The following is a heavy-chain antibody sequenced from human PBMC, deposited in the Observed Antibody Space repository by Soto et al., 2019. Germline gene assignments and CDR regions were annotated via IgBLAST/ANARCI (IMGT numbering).Heavy chain of an antibody. V-gene: IGHV1-8*01. CDR1: GYTFTSYD. D-gene: IGHD6-19*01. Sequence: ASVKVSCKASGYTFTSYDINWVRQATGQGLEWMGRMNPNSGNTGYAQKFQGRVTMTRNTSISTAYMELSSLRSEDTAVYYCARGRGWLVNVQVVYWGQGTLVTVSS. J-gene: IGHJ4*02. CDR3: ARGRGWLVNVQVVY. CDR2: MNPNSGNT.